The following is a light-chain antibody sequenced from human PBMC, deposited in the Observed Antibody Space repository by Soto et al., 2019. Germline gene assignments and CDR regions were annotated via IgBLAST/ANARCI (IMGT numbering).Light chain of an antibody. Sequence: EIVMTQSPATLSVSPGERATLSCRASQSVSTNLAWYQQKPGQAPRLLMYGASTRATGIPARFSGSGSGTEFTLTISSMQSEDFAVYYWQQYHNWPPYNFGQGTKLEIK. CDR1: QSVSTN. CDR2: GAS. J-gene: IGKJ2*01. V-gene: IGKV3-15*01. CDR3: QQYHNWPPYN.